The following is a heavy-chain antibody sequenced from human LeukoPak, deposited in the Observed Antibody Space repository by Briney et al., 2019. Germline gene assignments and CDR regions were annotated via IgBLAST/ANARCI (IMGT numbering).Heavy chain of an antibody. D-gene: IGHD5-18*01. V-gene: IGHV4-39*01. CDR2: IYYSGST. Sequence: PSETLSLTCTVSGGSISSSSYYWGWIRQPPGKGLEWIGSIYYSGSTYYNPSLKSRVTISVGTSKNQFSLKLSSVTAADTAVYYCARQGYSYGTSYNWLDPWGQGTLVTVSS. J-gene: IGHJ5*02. CDR1: GGSISSSSYY. CDR3: ARQGYSYGTSYNWLDP.